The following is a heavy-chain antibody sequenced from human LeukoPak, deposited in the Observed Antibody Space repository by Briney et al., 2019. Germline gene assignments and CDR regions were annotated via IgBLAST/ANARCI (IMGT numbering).Heavy chain of an antibody. Sequence: PGGSLRLFCAASGFTFSSYSMNWVRQAPGKGLEWVSSISSSSSYIYYADSVKGRFTISRDNAKNSLYLQMNSLRAEDTAVYYCARDFGFGYDYGDYVTIGSYWGQGTLVTVSS. J-gene: IGHJ4*02. D-gene: IGHD4-17*01. V-gene: IGHV3-21*01. CDR3: ARDFGFGYDYGDYVTIGSY. CDR2: ISSSSSYI. CDR1: GFTFSSYS.